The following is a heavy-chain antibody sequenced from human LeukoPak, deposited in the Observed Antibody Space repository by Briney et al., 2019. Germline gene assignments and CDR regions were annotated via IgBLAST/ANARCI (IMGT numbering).Heavy chain of an antibody. Sequence: RASVKVSCKASGYTFTGYYMHWVRQAPGQGLEWMGWINPNSGGTNYAQKFQGRVTMTRDTSISTAYMELSRLRSDDTAVYYCARGEGGEGYYYGSGSYDPFDYWGQGTLVTVSS. V-gene: IGHV1-2*02. J-gene: IGHJ4*02. D-gene: IGHD3-10*01. CDR3: ARGEGGEGYYYGSGSYDPFDY. CDR2: INPNSGGT. CDR1: GYTFTGYY.